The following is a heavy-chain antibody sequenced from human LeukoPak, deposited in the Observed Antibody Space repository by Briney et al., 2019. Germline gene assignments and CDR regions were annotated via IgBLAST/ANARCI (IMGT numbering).Heavy chain of an antibody. CDR3: AKNDRGRPADY. V-gene: IGHV4-39*01. D-gene: IGHD1-26*01. CDR1: GGSISSGLYY. J-gene: IGHJ4*02. Sequence: SETLSVTCSVSGGSISSGLYYWSWIRQPPGKGLEWIVSMHCGSTYYNPSLKSRVTISVDTSKNQYSLRLLSVTAADTSVYYCAKNDRGRPADYWGQGTLVTVSS. CDR2: MHCGST.